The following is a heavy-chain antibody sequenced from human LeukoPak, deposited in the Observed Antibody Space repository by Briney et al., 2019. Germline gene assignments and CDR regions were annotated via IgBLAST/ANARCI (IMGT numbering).Heavy chain of an antibody. Sequence: SETLSLTCAVYGGSFIGFHWNWIRQPPGKGLEWIGDINHSGSTNYNPSLTSRVTISVDPSKNQFSLQLNSVTPEDTAVYYCARWGRQGIAAAGISQGDAFDIWGQGTMVTVSS. J-gene: IGHJ3*02. CDR1: GGSFIGFH. CDR3: ARWGRQGIAAAGISQGDAFDI. V-gene: IGHV4-34*01. D-gene: IGHD6-13*01. CDR2: INHSGST.